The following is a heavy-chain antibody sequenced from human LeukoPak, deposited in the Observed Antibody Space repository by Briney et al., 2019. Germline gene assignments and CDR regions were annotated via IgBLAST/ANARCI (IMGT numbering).Heavy chain of an antibody. Sequence: PGRSLRLSCAASGFTFDDYAMHWVRQAPGKGLEWVSGISWNSGSIGYADSVKGRFTISRDNAKNSLYLQMNSLRAEDTALYYCAKALRLGELSLSADAFDIWGQGTMVTVSS. V-gene: IGHV3-9*01. J-gene: IGHJ3*02. CDR2: ISWNSGSI. CDR1: GFTFDDYA. CDR3: AKALRLGELSLSADAFDI. D-gene: IGHD3-16*02.